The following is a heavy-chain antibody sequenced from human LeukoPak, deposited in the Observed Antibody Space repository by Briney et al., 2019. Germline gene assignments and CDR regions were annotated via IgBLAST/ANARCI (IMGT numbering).Heavy chain of an antibody. J-gene: IGHJ5*02. Sequence: SVKVSCKASGGSFSSYAISWVRQAPGQGLEWMGGIIPIFGTANYAQKFQGRVTITADESTSTAYMELSSLRSEDTAVYYCARGGGFGTPLDPWGQGTLVTVSS. CDR2: IIPIFGTA. CDR3: ARGGGFGTPLDP. V-gene: IGHV1-69*13. CDR1: GGSFSSYA. D-gene: IGHD3-10*01.